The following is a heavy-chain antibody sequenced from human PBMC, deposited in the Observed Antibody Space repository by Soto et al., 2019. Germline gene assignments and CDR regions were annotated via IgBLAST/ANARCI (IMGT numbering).Heavy chain of an antibody. D-gene: IGHD4-4*01. V-gene: IGHV1-8*01. J-gene: IGHJ6*02. CDR1: GYTLTSYD. Sequence: ASVKVSCKASGYTLTSYDTNWVRQATGQGLEWMGWMNPNSGNTGYAQKFQGRVTMTRNTSISTAYMELSSLRSEDTAVYYCARGDTVTTLMRYYYYGMDVWGQGTTVTVSS. CDR2: MNPNSGNT. CDR3: ARGDTVTTLMRYYYYGMDV.